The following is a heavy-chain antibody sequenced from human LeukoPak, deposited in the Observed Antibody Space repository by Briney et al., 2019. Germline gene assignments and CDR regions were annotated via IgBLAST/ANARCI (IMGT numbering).Heavy chain of an antibody. V-gene: IGHV4-34*01. CDR2: INHSGSA. D-gene: IGHD3-22*01. CDR3: ARALDSGYYYAMGY. Sequence: SETLSLTCAVYGGSFSGYYWNWIRRPPGKGLEWIGEINHSGSANYNPSLKSRVTISVDTSKNQFSLKLSSVTAADTAVYYCARALDSGYYYAMGYWGQGTLVTVSS. CDR1: GGSFSGYY. J-gene: IGHJ4*02.